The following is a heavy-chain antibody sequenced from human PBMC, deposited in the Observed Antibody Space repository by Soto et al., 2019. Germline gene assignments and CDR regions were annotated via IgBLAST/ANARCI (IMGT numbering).Heavy chain of an antibody. J-gene: IGHJ4*02. V-gene: IGHV1-46*01. CDR3: ARDSSTWTSKNRAGGGDY. D-gene: IGHD3-10*01. Sequence: QVQMVQSGAEVKKPGASLNISCKASGYTFTNYYVHWVRQAPGQGLEWLGIINPSSGRASYAQNLQGRLPLTRDTSTGKVYMDLTRLGSEDTAVYFCARDSSTWTSKNRAGGGDYWGQGTLVIVSS. CDR1: GYTFTNYY. CDR2: INPSSGRA.